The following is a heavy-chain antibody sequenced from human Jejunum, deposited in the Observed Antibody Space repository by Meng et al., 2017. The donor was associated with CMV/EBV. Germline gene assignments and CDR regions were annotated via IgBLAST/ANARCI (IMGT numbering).Heavy chain of an antibody. CDR2: IIPIFRTP. CDR3: ARGFSNGYQPFDY. V-gene: IGHV1-69*12. D-gene: IGHD2-2*01. Sequence: QVPLLESGAEVKKPGSSVKVSCTSSGGSVNNYAINWVRQAPGQGLEWMGGIIPIFRTPQYAQKFQGRLTITADGPTGTTFMELSSLTSDDTAIYYCARGFSNGYQPFDYWGQGTLVTVSS. CDR1: GGSVNNYA. J-gene: IGHJ4*02.